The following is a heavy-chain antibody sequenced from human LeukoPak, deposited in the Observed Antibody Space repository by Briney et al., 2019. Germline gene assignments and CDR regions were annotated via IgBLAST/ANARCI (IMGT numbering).Heavy chain of an antibody. V-gene: IGHV4-34*01. D-gene: IGHD4-23*01. CDR1: GGSFSGYY. J-gene: IGHJ4*02. Sequence: SETLSLTCAVYGGSFSGYYWSWIRQPPGKGLEWIGEINHSGGTNYNPSLKSRVTISVDTSKNQFSLKLSSVTAADTAVYYCARMGVVGNPFDYWGQGTLVTVSS. CDR3: ARMGVVGNPFDY. CDR2: INHSGGT.